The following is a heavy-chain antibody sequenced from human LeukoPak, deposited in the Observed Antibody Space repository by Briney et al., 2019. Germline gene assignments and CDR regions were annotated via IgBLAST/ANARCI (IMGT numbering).Heavy chain of an antibody. Sequence: KAGGSLRLSCAASGFTFSSYTMSWVRQAPGKGLEWVSTITTSDDNTYYAGPVKGRFTVSRHNSTITLFLQMNSLRAEDSGVYYCAKDGVLWVSAHWGDSWGRGTLVTVSS. CDR1: GFTFSSYT. CDR2: ITTSDDNT. D-gene: IGHD7-27*01. V-gene: IGHV3-23*01. CDR3: AKDGVLWVSAHWGDS. J-gene: IGHJ4*02.